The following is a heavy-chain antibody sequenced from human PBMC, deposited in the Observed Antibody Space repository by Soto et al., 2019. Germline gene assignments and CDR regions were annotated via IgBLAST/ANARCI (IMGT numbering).Heavy chain of an antibody. J-gene: IGHJ3*02. CDR1: GGSINNYY. Sequence: TLSLTCTVSGGSINNYYRSWIRQSPGKGLEWIGYVYYSGTTNYNPTLKSRITILVDTSENQFSLKLTSVTAADTAVYYCARHTDDILTGNEALDIWGQGKVVTVS. CDR2: VYYSGTT. V-gene: IGHV4-59*08. CDR3: ARHTDDILTGNEALDI. D-gene: IGHD3-9*01.